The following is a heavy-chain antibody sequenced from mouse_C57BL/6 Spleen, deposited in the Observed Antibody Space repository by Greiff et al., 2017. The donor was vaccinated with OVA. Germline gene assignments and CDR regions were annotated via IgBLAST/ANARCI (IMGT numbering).Heavy chain of an antibody. D-gene: IGHD1-1*01. CDR2: INPNNGGT. J-gene: IGHJ1*03. CDR1: GYTFTDYY. CDR3: ARRDSYYYGSSYSNWYFDV. V-gene: IGHV1-26*01. Sequence: EVQLQQSGPELVKPGASVKISCKASGYTFTDYYMNWVKQSHGKSLEWIGDINPNNGGTSYTQKFKGKATLTVDKSSSTAYMELRSLTSEDSAVYYCARRDSYYYGSSYSNWYFDVWGTGTTVTVSS.